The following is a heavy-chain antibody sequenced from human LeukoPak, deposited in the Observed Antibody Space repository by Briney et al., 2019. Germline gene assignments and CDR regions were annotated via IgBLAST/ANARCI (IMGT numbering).Heavy chain of an antibody. Sequence: PSETLSLTCTVSGYSISSGYYWGWIRQPPGKGLEWIGSIYHSGSTYYNPSLKSRVTISVDTSKNQFSLKLSSVTAADTAVYYCARTPAPYGDPRYYFDYWGQGTLVTVSS. CDR3: ARTPAPYGDPRYYFDY. D-gene: IGHD4-17*01. CDR1: GYSISSGYY. V-gene: IGHV4-38-2*02. J-gene: IGHJ4*02. CDR2: IYHSGST.